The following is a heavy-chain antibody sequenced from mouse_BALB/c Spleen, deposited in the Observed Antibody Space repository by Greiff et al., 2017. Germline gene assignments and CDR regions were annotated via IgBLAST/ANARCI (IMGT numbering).Heavy chain of an antibody. CDR3: ARTLYDYDEAWFAY. D-gene: IGHD2-4*01. V-gene: IGHV5-4*02. J-gene: IGHJ3*01. CDR1: GFTFSDYY. CDR2: ISDGGSYT. Sequence: EVKLVESGGGLVKPGGSLKLSCAASGFTFSDYYMYWVRQTPEKRLEWVATISDGGSYTYYPDSVKGRFTISRYNAKNNLYLQMSSLKSEDTAMYYCARTLYDYDEAWFAYWGQGTLVTVSA.